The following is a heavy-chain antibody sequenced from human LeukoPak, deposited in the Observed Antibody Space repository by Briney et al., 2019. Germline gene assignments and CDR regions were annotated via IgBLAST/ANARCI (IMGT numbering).Heavy chain of an antibody. V-gene: IGHV4-59*01. CDR1: GGSISSYY. Sequence: PSETLSLTCTVSGGSISSYYWSWIRQPPGKGLEWIGYIYYSGSTNYNPSLKSRVTISVDTSKNQFSLRLSSVTAADTAVYYCARGAEPEAWFGDPEWFDPWGQGTLVTVSS. CDR3: ARGAEPEAWFGDPEWFDP. J-gene: IGHJ5*02. CDR2: IYYSGST. D-gene: IGHD3-10*01.